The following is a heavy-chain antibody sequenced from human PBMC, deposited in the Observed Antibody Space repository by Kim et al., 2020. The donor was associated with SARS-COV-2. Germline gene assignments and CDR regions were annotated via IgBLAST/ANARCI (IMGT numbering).Heavy chain of an antibody. J-gene: IGHJ1*01. CDR3: ARGGWPLRVRGYPPAEYFQH. CDR1: GFTFSSYG. V-gene: IGHV3-33*01. D-gene: IGHD3-10*01. CDR2: IWYDGSNK. Sequence: GGSLRLSCAASGFTFSSYGMHWVRQAPGKGLEWVAVIWYDGSNKYYADSVKGRFTISRDNSKNTLYLQMNSLRVEDTAVYYCARGGWPLRVRGYPPAEYFQHWGQGTLVTVSS.